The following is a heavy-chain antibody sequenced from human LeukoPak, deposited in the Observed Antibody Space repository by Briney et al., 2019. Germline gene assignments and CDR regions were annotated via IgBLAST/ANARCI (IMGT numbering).Heavy chain of an antibody. V-gene: IGHV4-30-4*08. Sequence: SETLSLTCTVSGGSISSGDYFWSWIRQPPGKGLEWIGYIYYSGSTYYNPSLKSRVTISVDTSKNQFSLNLNSVTAADTAVYYCARVSDWFDPWGQGTLVTVSS. J-gene: IGHJ5*02. CDR1: GGSISSGDYF. CDR3: ARVSDWFDP. CDR2: IYYSGST.